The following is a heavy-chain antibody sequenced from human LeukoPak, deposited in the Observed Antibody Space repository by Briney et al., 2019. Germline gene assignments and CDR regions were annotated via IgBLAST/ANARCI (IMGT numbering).Heavy chain of an antibody. D-gene: IGHD6-13*01. CDR3: ATGPIAAAGTGYFDL. CDR2: FDPEDGET. Sequence: GASVTVSCKVSGYTLTELSMHWVRQAPGKGLEWMGGFDPEDGETIYAQKFQGRVTMTEDTSTDTAYMELSSLRSEDTAVYYCATGPIAAAGTGYFDLWGRGTLVTVSS. V-gene: IGHV1-24*01. J-gene: IGHJ2*01. CDR1: GYTLTELS.